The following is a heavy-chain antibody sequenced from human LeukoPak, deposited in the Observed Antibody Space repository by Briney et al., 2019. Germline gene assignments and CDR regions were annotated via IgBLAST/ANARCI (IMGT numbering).Heavy chain of an antibody. CDR3: ARDASTSSGYYYGMDV. Sequence: GGSLRLSCAASGFSFSAYPMGWVRQAPGKGLEWVSSISSSSSYIYYADSVKGRFTISRDNAKNSLYLQMNSLRAEDTAVYYCARDASTSSGYYYGMDVWGQGTTVTVSS. CDR2: ISSSSSYI. V-gene: IGHV3-21*01. J-gene: IGHJ6*02. CDR1: GFSFSAYP. D-gene: IGHD2-2*01.